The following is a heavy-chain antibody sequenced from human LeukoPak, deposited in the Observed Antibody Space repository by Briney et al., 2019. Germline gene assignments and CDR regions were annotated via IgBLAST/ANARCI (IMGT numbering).Heavy chain of an antibody. J-gene: IGHJ4*02. CDR1: GFTFSSYG. D-gene: IGHD2-2*01. CDR2: ISYDGSNK. V-gene: IGHV3-30*18. CDR3: AKDFDVLVVVPGVDLDY. Sequence: PGGSLRLSCAASGFTFSSYGMHWVRQAPGKGLEWVAVISYDGSNKYYADSVKGRFTISRDNSKNTLYLQMNSLRAEDTAVYYCAKDFDVLVVVPGVDLDYWGQGTLVTVSS.